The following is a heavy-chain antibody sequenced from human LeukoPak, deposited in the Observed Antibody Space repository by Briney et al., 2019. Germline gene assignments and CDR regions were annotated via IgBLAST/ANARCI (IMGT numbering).Heavy chain of an antibody. CDR3: ARAGAYHFDN. J-gene: IGHJ4*02. V-gene: IGHV3-48*03. D-gene: IGHD3-16*01. CDR2: ITSGSSTT. CDR1: GFTFSSYE. Sequence: GGSLRLSCAASGFTFSSYEMNCVRQAPGKGLEWVSYITSGSSTTYYAHSVKGRFTISRDNAKSTLYLQMDSLRAEDTAVYYCARAGAYHFDNWGQGTLVTVSS.